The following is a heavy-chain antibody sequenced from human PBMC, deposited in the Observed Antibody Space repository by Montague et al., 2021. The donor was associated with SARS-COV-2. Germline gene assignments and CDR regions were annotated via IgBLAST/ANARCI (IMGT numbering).Heavy chain of an antibody. J-gene: IGHJ3*02. CDR1: GYSISSGYY. V-gene: IGHV4-38-2*02. D-gene: IGHD5-24*01. Sequence: SETLSLTCTVSGYSISSGYYWGWIRKFPGKGLEWIGSIYHSGTTYYNPSLKSRVTISVDTSKNQFSLKMYSVTAAATAQFYCAGDRTCRDGYLDAFEIWGQGTMVTVSS. CDR2: IYHSGTT. CDR3: AGDRTCRDGYLDAFEI.